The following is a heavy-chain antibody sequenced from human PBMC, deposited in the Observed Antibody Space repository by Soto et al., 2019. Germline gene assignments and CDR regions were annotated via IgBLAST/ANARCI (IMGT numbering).Heavy chain of an antibody. Sequence: GGSLRLSCAASEFTFSSYAMTWVRQAPGKGLEWVSGISGGGGSTYYADSVKGRFTISRDNSKNTLYLQMNSLRAEDTAIDYWVREDKGWHSPGSFDFWGRGTMVTVS. CDR2: ISGGGGST. V-gene: IGHV3-23*01. J-gene: IGHJ3*01. CDR1: EFTFSSYA. D-gene: IGHD6-19*01. CDR3: VREDKGWHSPGSFDF.